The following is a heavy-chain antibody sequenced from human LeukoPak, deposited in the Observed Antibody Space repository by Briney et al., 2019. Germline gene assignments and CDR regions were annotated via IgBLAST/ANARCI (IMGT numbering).Heavy chain of an antibody. V-gene: IGHV3-48*01. J-gene: IGHJ5*02. CDR3: ATLEDIVVVPAAPLHWFDP. CDR2: ISSSSSTI. CDR1: GFTFSSYS. Sequence: GGSLRLSWAASGFTFSSYSMNWVRQAPGKGLEWVSYISSSSSTIYYADSVKGRFTISRDNAKNSLYLQMNSLRAEDTAVYYCATLEDIVVVPAAPLHWFDPWGQGTLVTVPS. D-gene: IGHD2-2*01.